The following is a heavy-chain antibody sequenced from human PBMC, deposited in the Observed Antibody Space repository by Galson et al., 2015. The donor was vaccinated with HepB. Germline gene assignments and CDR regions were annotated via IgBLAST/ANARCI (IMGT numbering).Heavy chain of an antibody. D-gene: IGHD3-10*01. V-gene: IGHV3-21*01. Sequence: SLRLSCAASGFTFSSYSMNWVRQAPGKGLEWVSSISSSSYIYYADSVKGRFTISRDNAKNSLYLQMNSLRAEDTAVYSCARDRSGSDDWYFDLWGRGTLVTVSS. J-gene: IGHJ2*01. CDR1: GFTFSSYS. CDR3: ARDRSGSDDWYFDL. CDR2: ISSSSYI.